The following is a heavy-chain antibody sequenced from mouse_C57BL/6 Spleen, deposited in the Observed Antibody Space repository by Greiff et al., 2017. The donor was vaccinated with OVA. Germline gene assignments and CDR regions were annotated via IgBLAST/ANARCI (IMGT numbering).Heavy chain of an antibody. J-gene: IGHJ2*01. CDR2: INPNNGGT. CDR1: GYTFTDYN. V-gene: IGHV1-22*01. D-gene: IGHD2-3*01. CDR3: ARVLYDGPPFDY. Sequence: EVQRVESGPELVKPGASVKMSCKASGYTFTDYNMHWVQQSHGKRLEWIGYINPNNGGTSYKQKFKGKATLTVNKYTSTAYMELRSLTSEDYAVYYCARVLYDGPPFDYWGQGTTRTVSA.